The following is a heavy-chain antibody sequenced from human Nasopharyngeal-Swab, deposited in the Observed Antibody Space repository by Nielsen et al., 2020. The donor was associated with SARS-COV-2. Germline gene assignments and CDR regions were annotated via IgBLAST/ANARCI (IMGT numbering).Heavy chain of an antibody. CDR2: ITQDGSTK. CDR3: AGESNSEDFDC. CDR1: GFTFSSYS. J-gene: IGHJ5*01. V-gene: IGHV3-7*01. Sequence: LKISCAASGFTFSSYSISWVRQAPGKGLEWVANITQDGSTKYYVDSVKGRFTISRDNAKNTLYLQMNSLRAEDTAEYSCAGESNSEDFDCWGQGTLVTVSS. D-gene: IGHD5-24*01.